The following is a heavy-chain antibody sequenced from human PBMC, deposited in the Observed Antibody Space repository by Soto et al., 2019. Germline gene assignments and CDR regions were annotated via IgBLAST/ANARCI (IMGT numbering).Heavy chain of an antibody. CDR3: ARASTTVTTLDY. V-gene: IGHV4-30-2*01. J-gene: IGHJ4*02. D-gene: IGHD4-17*01. CDR1: GGSISSGGYY. Sequence: SETLSLTCAVSGGSISSGGYYWTWIRQPPGKGLEWIGEINRSGSTNCNPSLKSRVTISVDRSKNQFSLKLSSVTAADTAVYYCARASTTVTTLDYWGQGTLVTAPQ. CDR2: INRSGST.